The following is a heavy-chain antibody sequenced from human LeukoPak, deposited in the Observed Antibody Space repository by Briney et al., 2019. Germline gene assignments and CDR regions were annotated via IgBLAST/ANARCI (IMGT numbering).Heavy chain of an antibody. Sequence: SETLSLTCTVSGGSISSSYWSWTRQPAGKGLEWIGRIYSSGSTNYNPSLKSRVTMSVDTSKNQFSLKLSSVTAADTAVYYCARDLLEWLPLHAFDIWGQGTMVTVSS. CDR1: GGSISSSY. J-gene: IGHJ3*02. CDR3: ARDLLEWLPLHAFDI. CDR2: IYSSGST. V-gene: IGHV4-4*07. D-gene: IGHD3-3*01.